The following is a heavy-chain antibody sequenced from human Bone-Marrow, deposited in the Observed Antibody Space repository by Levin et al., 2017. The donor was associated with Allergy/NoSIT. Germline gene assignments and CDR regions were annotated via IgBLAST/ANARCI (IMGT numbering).Heavy chain of an antibody. J-gene: IGHJ6*02. CDR1: GDSISTYY. D-gene: IGHD2-21*01. Sequence: PSETLSLTCTVSGDSISTYYWSWIRQPPGKGLEWIGDISYNGSTNYNPSLKGRVTFSVDTSKDQFSLRLTSVTAADTAVYYCARAPLGEFSYYGIDVWGQGTTVAVTS. CDR2: ISYNGST. V-gene: IGHV4-59*01. CDR3: ARAPLGEFSYYGIDV.